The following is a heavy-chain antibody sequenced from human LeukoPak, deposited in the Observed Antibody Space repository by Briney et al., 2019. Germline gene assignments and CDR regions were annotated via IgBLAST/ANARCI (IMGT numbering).Heavy chain of an antibody. J-gene: IGHJ4*02. CDR2: IKCKTVGGKT. V-gene: IGHV3-15*01. CDR1: GFTFSNAW. Sequence: GGSLRLSCAASGFTFSNAWMSWVRKAPGKGLEWVAGIKCKTVGGKTVYAAPVKGRFTISRDDSKNTLYLQMNSLKSEDTAVYYCTTVSDLLWFGELLFGGSGGLDYWGQGTLVTVSS. CDR3: TTVSDLLWFGELLFGGSGGLDY. D-gene: IGHD3-10*01.